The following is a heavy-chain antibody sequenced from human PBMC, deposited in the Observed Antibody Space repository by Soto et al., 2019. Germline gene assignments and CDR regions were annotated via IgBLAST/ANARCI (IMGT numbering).Heavy chain of an antibody. Sequence: GGSLRLSCVGSGFTLSNSWMSWVRQAPGKGLEWVALIRSKAHGGTTDYAAPVKDRFTISRDNSKNTLSLQMSSLRGDDTAMYYCVKDVVFWPWGQGTLVTVSS. J-gene: IGHJ4*02. CDR2: IRSKAHGGTT. CDR3: VKDVVFWP. D-gene: IGHD2-15*01. V-gene: IGHV3-15*05. CDR1: GFTLSNSW.